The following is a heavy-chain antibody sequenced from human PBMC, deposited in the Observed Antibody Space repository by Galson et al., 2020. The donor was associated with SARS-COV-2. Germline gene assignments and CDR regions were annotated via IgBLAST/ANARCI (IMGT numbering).Heavy chain of an antibody. CDR3: ARGYLAGPFDS. V-gene: IGHV3-20*04. J-gene: IGHJ3*02. Sequence: GGSLRLSCAASGVTFDDYGMSWVRQVPGKGLEWVCGINKNGGSTNYADSERGRFTISRDNAKNSLYLQINSLRAEDTALYCCARGYLAGPFDSWSQGTLVTVSS. CDR2: INKNGGST. CDR1: GVTFDDYG. D-gene: IGHD2-2*01.